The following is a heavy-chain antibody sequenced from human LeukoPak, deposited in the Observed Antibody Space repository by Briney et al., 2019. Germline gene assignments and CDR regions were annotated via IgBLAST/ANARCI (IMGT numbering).Heavy chain of an antibody. CDR1: GFTFSGSA. D-gene: IGHD3-10*01. V-gene: IGHV3-73*01. CDR3: TRHAARGVPFDY. J-gene: IGHJ4*02. Sequence: PGGSLRLSCAASGFTFSGSAMHWVRQASGKGLEWVGRIRSRANSYATAYAASVKGSFSISRDHSKNTAYLQMNSLKTEDTAGYYCTRHAARGVPFDYWGQGTLVTVSS. CDR2: IRSRANSYAT.